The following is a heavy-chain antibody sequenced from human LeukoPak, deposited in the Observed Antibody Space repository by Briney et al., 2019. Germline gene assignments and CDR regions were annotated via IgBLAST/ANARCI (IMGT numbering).Heavy chain of an antibody. CDR1: GFTFNGYW. D-gene: IGHD3-10*01. J-gene: IGHJ4*02. V-gene: IGHV3-7*01. CDR3: ARIYYFGDNNWRYFDN. CDR2: IDPDGSEK. Sequence: GGSLRLSCAASGFTFNGYWMSWVRQAPGKGLEWVANIDPDGSEKQYGDSVKGRFTTSRDNAKNSLYLQMNSLRAEDTAIYYCARIYYFGDNNWRYFDNWGQGTLVTASS.